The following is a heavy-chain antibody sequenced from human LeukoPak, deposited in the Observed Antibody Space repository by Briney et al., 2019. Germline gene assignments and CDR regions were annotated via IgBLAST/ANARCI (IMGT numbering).Heavy chain of an antibody. D-gene: IGHD2-15*01. V-gene: IGHV4-34*01. Sequence: PSETLSLTCAVYGGSFSGYYWSWIRQPPGKGLEWIGEINHSGSTNYNPSLKSRVTISVDTSKNQFSLKLSSVTAADTAVYYCARAVVAAGPYYFDYWGQGTLVTVSS. CDR3: ARAVVAAGPYYFDY. J-gene: IGHJ4*02. CDR1: GGSFSGYY. CDR2: INHSGST.